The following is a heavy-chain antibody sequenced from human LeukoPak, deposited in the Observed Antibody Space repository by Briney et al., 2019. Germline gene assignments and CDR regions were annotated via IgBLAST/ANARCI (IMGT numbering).Heavy chain of an antibody. D-gene: IGHD4-17*01. J-gene: IGHJ4*02. Sequence: GGSLRLSCAASGFTFSSYAMHWVRQAPGKGLEYVSAISSNGGSTYYANSVKGRFTISRDNSKNTLYLQMGSLRAEDMAVYYCASNHGPGDGDRDYWGQGTLVTVSS. CDR2: ISSNGGST. CDR3: ASNHGPGDGDRDY. V-gene: IGHV3-64*01. CDR1: GFTFSSYA.